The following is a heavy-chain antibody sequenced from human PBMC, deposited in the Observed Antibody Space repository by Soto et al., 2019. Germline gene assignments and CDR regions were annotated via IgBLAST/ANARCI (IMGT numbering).Heavy chain of an antibody. CDR2: IYYSGST. CDR3: AIGSVAPAAEWCFDP. J-gene: IGHJ5*02. Sequence: SETLSLTCTVSGGSISSYYWSWIRQPPGKGLEWIGYIYYSGSTNYNPSLKSRVTISVDTSKNQFSLKLSSVTAADTAVYYCAIGSVAPAAEWCFDPWGQRPLVTVSS. D-gene: IGHD2-2*01. CDR1: GGSISSYY. V-gene: IGHV4-59*01.